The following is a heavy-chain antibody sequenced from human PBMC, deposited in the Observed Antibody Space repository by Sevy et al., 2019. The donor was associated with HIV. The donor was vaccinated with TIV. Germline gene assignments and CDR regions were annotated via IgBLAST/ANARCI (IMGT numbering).Heavy chain of an antibody. D-gene: IGHD3-16*01. J-gene: IGHJ4*02. Sequence: GGSLRRSCEASGFTFRRYAMHWVRQAPGKGLESVAVISYDEVNKYHADSVKGRFTISRDNAKNTLFLQMNSLRPEDTAIYYCARDGGGDYFDYWGRGTLVTVSS. CDR3: ARDGGGDYFDY. CDR1: GFTFRRYA. V-gene: IGHV3-30*04. CDR2: ISYDEVNK.